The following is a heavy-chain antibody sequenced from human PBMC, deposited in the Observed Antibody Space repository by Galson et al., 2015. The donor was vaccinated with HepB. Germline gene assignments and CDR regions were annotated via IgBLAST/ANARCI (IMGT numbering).Heavy chain of an antibody. CDR3: ASSPTVAAYDY. CDR1: GYTFTSYY. Sequence: SVKVSCKASGYTFTSYYMHWVRQAPGQGLEWMGITNPSGGSTSYAQKFQGRVTMTRDTSTSTVYMELSSLRSEDTAVYYCASSPTVAAYDYWGQGTLVTVSS. J-gene: IGHJ4*02. D-gene: IGHD2-15*01. V-gene: IGHV1-46*03. CDR2: TNPSGGST.